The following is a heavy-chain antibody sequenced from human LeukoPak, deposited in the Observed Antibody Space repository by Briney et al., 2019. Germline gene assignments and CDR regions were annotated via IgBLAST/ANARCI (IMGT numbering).Heavy chain of an antibody. CDR1: GFTFSDSG. Sequence: GGSLRLSCAASGFTFSDSGMHWVRQAPGKGLEWVAFIRYDGSDKYYADSVKGRFTISRDNSKNSLYLQMNSLRAEDTAVYYCARGGGIAAAEDYWGQGTLVTVSS. CDR2: IRYDGSDK. J-gene: IGHJ4*02. D-gene: IGHD6-13*01. V-gene: IGHV3-30*02. CDR3: ARGGGIAAAEDY.